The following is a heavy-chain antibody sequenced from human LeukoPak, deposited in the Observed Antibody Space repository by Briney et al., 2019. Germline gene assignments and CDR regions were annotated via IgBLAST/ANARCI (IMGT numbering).Heavy chain of an antibody. D-gene: IGHD4/OR15-4a*01. CDR3: ARGADGAAPFRFDP. CDR1: GGSISSYY. CDR2: IYTSGST. J-gene: IGHJ5*02. V-gene: IGHV4-4*07. Sequence: SETLSLTCTVSGGSISSYYWSWIRQPAGKGLEWIGRIYTSGSTNYNPSLKSRVTMSVDTSKNQFSLKLSSVTAADTAVYDCARGADGAAPFRFDPWGQGTLVTVSS.